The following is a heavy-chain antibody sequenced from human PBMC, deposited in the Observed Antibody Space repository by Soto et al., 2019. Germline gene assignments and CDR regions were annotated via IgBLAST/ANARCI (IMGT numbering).Heavy chain of an antibody. V-gene: IGHV4-59*01. CDR1: GGSFSNSY. CDR2: IYYSGST. CDR3: LSGQGYYGGSGLTYNWFDP. Sequence: SETLSLTCSVSGGSFSNSYWSWIRQPPGKGLEWIGYIYYSGSTNYNPSLKSRVTISVDTSKNQFSLKVYFVTAADTAVYYCLSGQGYYGGSGLTYNWFDPWGQGTLVTVSS. D-gene: IGHD3-22*01. J-gene: IGHJ5*02.